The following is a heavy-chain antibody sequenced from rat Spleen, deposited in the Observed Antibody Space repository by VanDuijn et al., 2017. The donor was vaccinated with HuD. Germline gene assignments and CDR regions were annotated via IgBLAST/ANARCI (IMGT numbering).Heavy chain of an antibody. CDR3: ARVTGVFAY. CDR2: VSSDGVNT. Sequence: EVQLVESGGGLVQPGRSLKLSCAASGFTFSRYWMYWVRQAPGKGLEWVSSVSSDGVNTYYRDSVKGRFTVSRDNAKSTLYLQMDSLRSEDTATYYCARVTGVFAYWGQGTLVTVSS. J-gene: IGHJ3*01. CDR1: GFTFSRYW. V-gene: IGHV5-25*01. D-gene: IGHD5-1*01.